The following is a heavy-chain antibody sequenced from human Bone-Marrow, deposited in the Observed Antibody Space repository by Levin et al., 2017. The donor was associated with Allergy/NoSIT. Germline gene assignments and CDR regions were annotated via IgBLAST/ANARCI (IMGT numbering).Heavy chain of an antibody. Sequence: SETLSLTCSLSGGSISTGGFHWSWVRQRPGKGLEWIGYIYYSGNTYYNPSLPSRLSISIDTSKNHFSLRLTSVTAADTAVYYCAREDGYVFDYWGQGTLVTVSS. J-gene: IGHJ4*02. V-gene: IGHV4-31*03. CDR3: AREDGYVFDY. CDR2: IYYSGNT. D-gene: IGHD5-24*01. CDR1: GGSISTGGFH.